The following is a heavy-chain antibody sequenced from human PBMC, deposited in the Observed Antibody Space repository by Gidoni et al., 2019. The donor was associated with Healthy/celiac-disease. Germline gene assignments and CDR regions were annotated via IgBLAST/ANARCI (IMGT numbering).Heavy chain of an antibody. CDR1: GFTFSSYA. J-gene: IGHJ4*02. V-gene: IGHV3-30-3*01. CDR2: ISYDGSNK. CDR3: ASESPNYYGSGYFDY. Sequence: QVQLVESGGGVVQPGRSLRLSCAASGFTFSSYAMHWVRQAPGKGLGWVAVISYDGSNKYYADSVKGRFTISRDNSKNTLYLQMNSLRAEDTAVYYCASESPNYYGSGYFDYWGQGTLVTVSS. D-gene: IGHD3-10*01.